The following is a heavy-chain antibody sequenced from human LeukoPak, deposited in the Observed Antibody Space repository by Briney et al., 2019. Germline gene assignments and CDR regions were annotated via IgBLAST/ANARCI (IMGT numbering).Heavy chain of an antibody. CDR1: GYTFTGYY. Sequence: ASVKVSCKASGYTFTGYYMHWVRQAPGQGLEWMGWINPNSGGTNYAQKFQGRVTMTRDTSISTAYMELSRLRSDDTAVYYCASLWGSTSRTDYYFDYWGQGTLVTVSS. V-gene: IGHV1-2*02. D-gene: IGHD2-2*01. CDR3: ASLWGSTSRTDYYFDY. J-gene: IGHJ4*02. CDR2: INPNSGGT.